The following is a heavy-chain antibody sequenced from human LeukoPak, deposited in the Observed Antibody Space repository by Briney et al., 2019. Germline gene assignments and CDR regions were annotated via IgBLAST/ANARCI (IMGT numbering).Heavy chain of an antibody. Sequence: GGSLRLSCAASGFTFSSYAMHWVRQAPGKGLEYVSAISSNGGSTYYANSVKGRFTISRDNAKNSLYLQMNSLRAEDTAVYYCARGRSSGWYVYFDYWGQGTLVTVSS. V-gene: IGHV3-64*01. CDR2: ISSNGGST. D-gene: IGHD6-19*01. CDR1: GFTFSSYA. J-gene: IGHJ4*02. CDR3: ARGRSSGWYVYFDY.